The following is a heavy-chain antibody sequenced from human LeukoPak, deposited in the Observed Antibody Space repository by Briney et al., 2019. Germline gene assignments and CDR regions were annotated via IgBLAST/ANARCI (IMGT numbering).Heavy chain of an antibody. CDR3: ARGGGLDV. V-gene: IGHV3-7*03. Sequence: GGSLRLSCAASGFTFSSYWMNWARQAPGKGLEWVASINHNGNVNYYVDSVKGRFTISRDNAKNSLYLQTSNLRAEDAGVYFCARGGGLDVWGQGATVTVSS. J-gene: IGHJ6*02. CDR1: GFTFSSYW. D-gene: IGHD3-16*01. CDR2: INHNGNVN.